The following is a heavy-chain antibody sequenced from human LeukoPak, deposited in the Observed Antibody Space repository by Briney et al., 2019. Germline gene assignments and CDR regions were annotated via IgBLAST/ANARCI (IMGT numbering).Heavy chain of an antibody. CDR3: MRQNRAYYFGH. D-gene: IGHD3-10*01. CDR2: IRQDGGEK. Sequence: GGSLRLSCAASGFTFSNYWMSWGRQAPGKGLEWVANIRQDGGEKNYVDSVKGRFSISRDNGKNSLYLQMNSLRVEDTAVYYCMRQNRAYYFGHWGQGTLVTVSS. V-gene: IGHV3-7*01. CDR1: GFTFSNYW. J-gene: IGHJ1*01.